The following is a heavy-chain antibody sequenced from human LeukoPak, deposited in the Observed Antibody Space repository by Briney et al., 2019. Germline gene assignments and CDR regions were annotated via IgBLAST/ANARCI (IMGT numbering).Heavy chain of an antibody. V-gene: IGHV4-59*01. Sequence: ASETLSLTCTVSGGSISSYYWSWIRQPPGKGLEWIGYIYYSGSTNYNPSLKSRVTISVDTSKTQFSLKLSSVTAADTAVYYYARNGYTYGPFDYWGQGTLVTVSS. CDR1: GGSISSYY. CDR3: ARNGYTYGPFDY. D-gene: IGHD5-18*01. CDR2: IYYSGST. J-gene: IGHJ4*02.